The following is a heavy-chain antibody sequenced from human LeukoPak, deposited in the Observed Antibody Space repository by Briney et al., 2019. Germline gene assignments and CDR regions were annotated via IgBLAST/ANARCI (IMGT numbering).Heavy chain of an antibody. CDR1: GGSISSSSYY. Sequence: PSETLSLTCTVSGGSISSSSYYWGWIRQPPGKGLEWSGSIYYSGSTYYNPSLKSRVTISVDTSKNQFSLKLSSVTAADTAVYYCARHPGDIVVVRYWFDPWGQGTLVTVSS. CDR2: IYYSGST. V-gene: IGHV4-39*01. J-gene: IGHJ5*02. CDR3: ARHPGDIVVVRYWFDP. D-gene: IGHD2-2*01.